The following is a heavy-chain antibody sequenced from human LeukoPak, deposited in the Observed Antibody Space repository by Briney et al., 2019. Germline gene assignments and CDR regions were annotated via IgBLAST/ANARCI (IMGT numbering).Heavy chain of an antibody. CDR3: ARDSTYSYHSSGYYLDF. V-gene: IGHV1-46*01. J-gene: IGHJ4*02. CDR2: INPSGGST. D-gene: IGHD3-22*01. Sequence: GASVKVSCKASGYTFTNYYMHWVRQAPGQGLEWMGIINPSGGSTSYAQKFQGRVAMTRDASTSTVYMELTGLRSEDTAVYYCARDSTYSYHSSGYYLDFWGQGTLVTVSS. CDR1: GYTFTNYY.